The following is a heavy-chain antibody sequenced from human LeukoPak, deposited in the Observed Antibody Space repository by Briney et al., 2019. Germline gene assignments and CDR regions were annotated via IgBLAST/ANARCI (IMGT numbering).Heavy chain of an antibody. CDR3: VTFYYDSSGSYVHY. CDR1: GFTFSSYS. D-gene: IGHD3-22*01. V-gene: IGHV3-23*01. Sequence: HPGGSLRLSCAASGFTFSSYSMNWVRQAPGKGLESVSAIRGSGGSTYYADSVKGRFTISRDDSKSTLYLQMNSLRAEDTAVYHCVTFYYDSSGSYVHYWGQGTLVTVSS. J-gene: IGHJ4*02. CDR2: IRGSGGST.